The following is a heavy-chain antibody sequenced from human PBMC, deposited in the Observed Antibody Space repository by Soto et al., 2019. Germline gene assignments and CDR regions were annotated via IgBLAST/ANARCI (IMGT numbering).Heavy chain of an antibody. CDR1: GFTFSNYG. D-gene: IGHD2-8*01. CDR2: VSANNGHT. V-gene: IGHV1-18*01. Sequence: GSVKVSCKASGFTFSNYGLNWVRQAPGQGLEWMGWVSANNGHTNYAQNLQGRVSMTTDTSTSTAYMELRGLTFDDTAVYYCARDIESVKEKHLFYYYAMDVWGQGTTVTVSS. J-gene: IGHJ6*02. CDR3: ARDIESVKEKHLFYYYAMDV.